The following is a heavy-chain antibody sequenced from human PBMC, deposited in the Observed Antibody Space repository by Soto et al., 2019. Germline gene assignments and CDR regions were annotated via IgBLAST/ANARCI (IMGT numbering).Heavy chain of an antibody. V-gene: IGHV3-30*18. CDR2: ISYDGRSK. J-gene: IGHJ6*02. D-gene: IGHD3-3*01. Sequence: GGSLRLSCAAPGFTFRSYVMHWVRQAPGKGLEWVAVISYDGRSKHYADSVKGRYTISRDNSKNTLYLQMNSLRAEATAVYYCAKGLTIFGVVDYYSGIDVWGQGTMVTVSS. CDR1: GFTFRSYV. CDR3: AKGLTIFGVVDYYSGIDV.